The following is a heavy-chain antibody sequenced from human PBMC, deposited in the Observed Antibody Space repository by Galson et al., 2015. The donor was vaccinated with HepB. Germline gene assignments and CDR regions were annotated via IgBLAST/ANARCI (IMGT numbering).Heavy chain of an antibody. CDR2: IRSKANGYAT. CDR3: IRMADLSGYSSS. J-gene: IGHJ4*02. V-gene: IGHV3-73*01. CDR1: GFTFSGSA. Sequence: YLRLSCAASGFTFSGSAMHWVRQASGKGLEWVGRIRSKANGYATAYAASVKGRFTISRDDSKNTAYLHMKSLKTEDTAVYYCIRMADLSGYSSSWGQGTLVTVSS. D-gene: IGHD6-13*01.